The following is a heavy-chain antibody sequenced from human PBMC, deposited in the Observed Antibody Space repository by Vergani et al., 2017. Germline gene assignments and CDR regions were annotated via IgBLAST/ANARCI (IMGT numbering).Heavy chain of an antibody. CDR2: IYFSGST. D-gene: IGHD2-2*01. Sequence: QVQLQESGPGLVKPSETLSLTCTVSGGSISSYYWSWIRQPPGKGLEWIGYIYFSGSTYYNPSLKSRVTISVDTSKNQFSLKLSSVTAADTAVYYCARVISGYQLLNDYWGQGSLVTVSS. J-gene: IGHJ4*02. CDR3: ARVISGYQLLNDY. CDR1: GGSISSYY. V-gene: IGHV4-30-4*08.